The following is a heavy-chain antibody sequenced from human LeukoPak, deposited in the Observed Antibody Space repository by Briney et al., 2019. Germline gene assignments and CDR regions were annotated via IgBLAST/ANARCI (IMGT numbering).Heavy chain of an antibody. CDR1: GYTFTGYY. V-gene: IGHV1-2*02. J-gene: IGHJ4*02. CDR2: LSPNSGDT. D-gene: IGHD6-13*01. Sequence: ASVKVSCKASGYTFTGYYMHWVRQAPGQELEWMGWLSPNSGDTKFPQKFQGRVTVTRGTSISTAYMELSRLTSDDTAVYYCARATDISSWYLAYWGQGTLVTVSS. CDR3: ARATDISSWYLAY.